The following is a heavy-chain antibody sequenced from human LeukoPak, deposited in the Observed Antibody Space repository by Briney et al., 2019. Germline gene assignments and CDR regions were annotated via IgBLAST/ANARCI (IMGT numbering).Heavy chain of an antibody. CDR3: AKDGYCSSTSCPNYYYYGMDV. CDR2: ISGSGGST. J-gene: IGHJ6*02. V-gene: IGHV3-23*01. Sequence: GGSLRLSCAASGFTFSSYAMSWVRQAPGKGLEWVSAISGSGGSTYYADSVKGRFTISRDNSKNTLYLQMNSLRAEDTAVYYCAKDGYCSSTSCPNYYYYGMDVWGQGTTVTVSS. D-gene: IGHD2-2*03. CDR1: GFTFSSYA.